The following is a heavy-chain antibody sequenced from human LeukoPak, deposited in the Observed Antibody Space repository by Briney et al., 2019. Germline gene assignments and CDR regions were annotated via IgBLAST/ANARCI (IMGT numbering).Heavy chain of an antibody. D-gene: IGHD2-8*01. CDR2: INPNSGGT. Sequence: ASVKVSCKASGYTFTGYYMHWVRQAPGQGLERMSWINPNSGGTNYAQKFQGRVTMTRDTSISTAYMELSRLRSDDTAVYYCARAYCTNGVCYGIRFGYWGQGTLVTVSS. CDR3: ARAYCTNGVCYGIRFGY. J-gene: IGHJ4*02. CDR1: GYTFTGYY. V-gene: IGHV1-2*02.